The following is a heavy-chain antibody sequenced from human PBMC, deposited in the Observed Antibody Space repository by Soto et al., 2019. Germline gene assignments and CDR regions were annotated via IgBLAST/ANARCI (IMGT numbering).Heavy chain of an antibody. V-gene: IGHV1-69*12. CDR2: IIPIFGTA. CDR1: GGTFSSYA. Sequence: QVQLVQSGAEVKKPGSSVKVSCKASGGTFSSYAISWVRQAPGQGLEWMGGIIPIFGTANYAQKFQGRVTITADESKSTAYMTLRSQRSEDPAVYYCARASITVYYYDSSGYYRRAFDIWGQGTMVTVSS. D-gene: IGHD3-22*01. J-gene: IGHJ3*02. CDR3: ARASITVYYYDSSGYYRRAFDI.